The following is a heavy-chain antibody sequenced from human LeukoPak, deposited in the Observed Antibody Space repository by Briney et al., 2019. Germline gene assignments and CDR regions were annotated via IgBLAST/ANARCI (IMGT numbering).Heavy chain of an antibody. CDR2: ISGSGGST. D-gene: IGHD6-13*01. J-gene: IGHJ2*01. CDR1: GFTFSSYA. Sequence: GGSLRLSCAASGFTFSSYAMSWVRQAPGEGLEWVSAISGSGGSTYYADSVKGRFTISRDNSKNTLYLQMNSLRAEDTAVYYCAKPLTAAGKVDWYFDLWGRGTLVTVSS. V-gene: IGHV3-23*01. CDR3: AKPLTAAGKVDWYFDL.